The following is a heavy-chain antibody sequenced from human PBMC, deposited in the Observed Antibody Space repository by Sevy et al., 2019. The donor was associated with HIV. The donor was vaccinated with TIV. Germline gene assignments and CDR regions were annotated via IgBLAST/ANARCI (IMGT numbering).Heavy chain of an antibody. J-gene: IGHJ4*02. V-gene: IGHV3-30-3*01. CDR2: ISYDGNKK. CDR3: ARDQGAYNYGPGGY. Sequence: GGSLRLSCAGSGFTFRSYAIHWVRQAPGRGLEWMAVISYDGNKKYYATSVKGRVTICTDDSKNPLFLKMSSLTTEDTAIYYCARDQGAYNYGPGGYWGQGTLVRVSS. CDR1: GFTFRSYA. D-gene: IGHD5-18*01.